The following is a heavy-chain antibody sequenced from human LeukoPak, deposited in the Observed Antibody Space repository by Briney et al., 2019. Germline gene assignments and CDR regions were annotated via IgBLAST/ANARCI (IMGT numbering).Heavy chain of an antibody. CDR1: GGSISSYY. J-gene: IGHJ3*02. Sequence: PSETLSLTCTVSGGSISSYYWSWIRQPAGKGLEWIGRIYTSGSTNYNPSLKSRVTMSVDTSKNQFSLKLSSVTAADTAVYYCASFGSYYYDSSGYYPRNNDAFDIWGQGTMVTVSS. D-gene: IGHD3-22*01. CDR3: ASFGSYYYDSSGYYPRNNDAFDI. V-gene: IGHV4-4*07. CDR2: IYTSGST.